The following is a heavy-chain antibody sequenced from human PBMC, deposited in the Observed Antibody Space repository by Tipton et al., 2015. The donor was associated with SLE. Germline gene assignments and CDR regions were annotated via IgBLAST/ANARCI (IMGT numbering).Heavy chain of an antibody. CDR1: VFTFSSYA. V-gene: IGHV3-21*01. CDR2: IRSSSSYI. CDR3: ARGSGSFLYYFDY. J-gene: IGHJ4*02. D-gene: IGHD1-26*01. Sequence: SLRLSCADSVFTFSSYAMRWVRQAPGKGLEWVSSIRSSSSYIYYADAVKGRFTISRDNAKNSLYLHMNSLRAEDTAVYYCARGSGSFLYYFDYSGQGTLVTVSS.